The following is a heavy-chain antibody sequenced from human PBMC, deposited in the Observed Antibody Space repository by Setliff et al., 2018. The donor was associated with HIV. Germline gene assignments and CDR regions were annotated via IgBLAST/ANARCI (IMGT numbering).Heavy chain of an antibody. Sequence: ASVKVSCKASGYSFTSYGINWVRQAPGQGLEWMGWISPYNGNTDYAQNFQGRVTMTTDTSTSTVYMELRSLISDDTAIYYCTRVRLLYSDSSPVWFDPWGQGTLVTVSS. CDR2: ISPYNGNT. CDR1: GYSFTSYG. CDR3: TRVRLLYSDSSPVWFDP. J-gene: IGHJ5*02. D-gene: IGHD3-22*01. V-gene: IGHV1-18*01.